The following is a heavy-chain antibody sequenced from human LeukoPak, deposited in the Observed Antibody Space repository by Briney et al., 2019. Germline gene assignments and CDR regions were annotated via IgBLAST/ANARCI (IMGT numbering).Heavy chain of an antibody. CDR3: ARDYSGYYSPFDS. D-gene: IGHD3-22*01. CDR1: GFTFNTYW. Sequence: GGSLRLSCAASGFTFNTYWIHWVRQAPGKGLVWVSRISSDGIATAYAESVKGRFTISRDNAKNTLYPQMSSLRVDDTGLYYCARDYSGYYSPFDSWGQGTLVTVSS. V-gene: IGHV3-74*01. CDR2: ISSDGIAT. J-gene: IGHJ5*01.